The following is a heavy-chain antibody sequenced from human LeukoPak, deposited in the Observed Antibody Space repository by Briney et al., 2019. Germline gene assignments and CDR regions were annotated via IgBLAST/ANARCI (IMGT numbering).Heavy chain of an antibody. CDR1: GGSISSGSYY. Sequence: SETLSLTCTVSGGSISSGSYYWSWIRQPPGKGLEWIAYIYYSGSTNYNPSLKSRVTISVDTSKNQFSLKLSPVTAADTAVYYCARVYYSNSYDYWYFDLWGRGTLVTVSS. D-gene: IGHD6-13*01. V-gene: IGHV4-61*01. CDR3: ARVYYSNSYDYWYFDL. CDR2: IYYSGST. J-gene: IGHJ2*01.